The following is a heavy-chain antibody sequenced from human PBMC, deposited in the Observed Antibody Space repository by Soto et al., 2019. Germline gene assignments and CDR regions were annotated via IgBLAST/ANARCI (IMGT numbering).Heavy chain of an antibody. Sequence: SETLSLTCTVSGGSISSYYWSWIRQPPGKGLEWIGYIYYTGSTNYNPSLKSRLTMSVDTSKNQFSLKLSSVTAADTAVYYCARVGLLRFGELAHFDYWGQGTLVTVSS. CDR3: ARVGLLRFGELAHFDY. V-gene: IGHV4-59*01. CDR2: IYYTGST. J-gene: IGHJ4*02. D-gene: IGHD3-10*01. CDR1: GGSISSYY.